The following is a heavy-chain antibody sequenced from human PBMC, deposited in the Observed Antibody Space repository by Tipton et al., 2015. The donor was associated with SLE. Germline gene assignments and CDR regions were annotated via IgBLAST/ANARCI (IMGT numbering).Heavy chain of an antibody. D-gene: IGHD3-10*01. V-gene: IGHV4-34*01. CDR1: GGSFSGYY. CDR3: ARKFGRVGYFDY. Sequence: LRLSCAVYGGSFSGYYWSWIRQPPGKGLEWIGEINHSGSTNYNPSLKSRVTISVDTSKNQFSLKLSSVTAADTAVYYCARKFGRVGYFDYWGQGTLVTVSS. J-gene: IGHJ4*02. CDR2: INHSGST.